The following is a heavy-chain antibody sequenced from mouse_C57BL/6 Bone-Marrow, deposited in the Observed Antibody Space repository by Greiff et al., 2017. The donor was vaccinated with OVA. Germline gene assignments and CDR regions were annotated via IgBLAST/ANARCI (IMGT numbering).Heavy chain of an antibody. D-gene: IGHD4-1*01. Sequence: VQLQQSVAELVRPGASVKLSCTASGFNIKNTYMHWVKQRPEQGLEWIGRIDPANGNTKYAPKFQGKATITADTSSNTAYLQLSSLTSEDTAIYYGAPNWDETGWYFDVWGTGTTVTVSS. V-gene: IGHV14-3*01. CDR2: IDPANGNT. CDR3: APNWDETGWYFDV. J-gene: IGHJ1*03. CDR1: GFNIKNTY.